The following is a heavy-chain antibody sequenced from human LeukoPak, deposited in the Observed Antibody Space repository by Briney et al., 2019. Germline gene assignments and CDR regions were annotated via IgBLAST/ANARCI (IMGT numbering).Heavy chain of an antibody. CDR1: GGSFSGYY. J-gene: IGHJ6*03. V-gene: IGHV4-34*01. CDR2: INHSGST. Sequence: SETLSLTCAVYGGSFSGYYWSWIRQPPGKGLEWIGEINHSGSTNYNPSFKSRVTISVDTSKNQFSLKLSSVTAADTAVYYCARALVAAGGYMDVWGKGTTVTVSS. D-gene: IGHD6-13*01. CDR3: ARALVAAGGYMDV.